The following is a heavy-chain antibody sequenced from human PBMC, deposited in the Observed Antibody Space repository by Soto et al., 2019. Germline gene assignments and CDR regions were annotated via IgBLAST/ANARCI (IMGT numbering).Heavy chain of an antibody. Sequence: SETLSLTCAVYGGSFSGYYWNWIRQPPGKGLEWIGEIDHSGSTKYNPSLKSRVTISVDTSKNRFSLKVSSVTAADTAVYYCARDLGLRSAGDLYYYYMDVWGKGTTVTVSS. CDR1: GGSFSGYY. D-gene: IGHD1-1*01. CDR3: ARDLGLRSAGDLYYYYMDV. J-gene: IGHJ6*03. V-gene: IGHV4-34*01. CDR2: IDHSGST.